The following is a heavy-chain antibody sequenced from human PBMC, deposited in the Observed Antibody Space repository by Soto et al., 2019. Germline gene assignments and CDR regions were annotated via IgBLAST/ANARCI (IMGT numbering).Heavy chain of an antibody. CDR1: GFTFSSYG. CDR3: ARTVATNPYYFDY. D-gene: IGHD4-17*01. Sequence: QVQQVESGGGVVQPGRSQRLSCAASGFTFSSYGMHWVRQAPGKGLEWVAVIWYDGSNKYYADSVKGRFTISRDNSKNTLYLQMNSLRAEDTAVYYCARTVATNPYYFDYWGQGTLVTVSS. CDR2: IWYDGSNK. V-gene: IGHV3-33*01. J-gene: IGHJ4*02.